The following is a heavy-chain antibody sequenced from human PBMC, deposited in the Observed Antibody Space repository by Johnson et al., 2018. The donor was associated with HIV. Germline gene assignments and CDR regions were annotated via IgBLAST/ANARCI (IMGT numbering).Heavy chain of an antibody. CDR1: GFTFSGYA. CDR2: ISYDGSNK. Sequence: QVQLVESGGGLVQPGGSLKLSCAASGFTFSGYAMHWVRQAPGKGLEWVAVISYDGSNKYYADSVKGRFTISRDNSKNTLYLQMNSLRAEDTAVYYCAKTAAADAFDIWGQGTMVTVSS. J-gene: IGHJ3*02. D-gene: IGHD2-2*01. CDR3: AKTAAADAFDI. V-gene: IGHV3-30-3*02.